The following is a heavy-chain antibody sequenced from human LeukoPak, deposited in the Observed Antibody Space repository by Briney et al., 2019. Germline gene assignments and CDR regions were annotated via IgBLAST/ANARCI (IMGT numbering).Heavy chain of an antibody. CDR2: IDWDDDK. Sequence: SGPALVKPTQTLTLTCTFSVFSLSTSGMRVSWIRQPPGKALEWLARIDWDDDKFYSTSLKTRLTISKDTSKNQVVLTMTNMDPVDTATYYCARIRPVKGGGYYFDYWGQGTLVTVSS. CDR3: ARIRPVKGGGYYFDY. CDR1: VFSLSTSGMR. J-gene: IGHJ4*02. V-gene: IGHV2-70*04. D-gene: IGHD4-11*01.